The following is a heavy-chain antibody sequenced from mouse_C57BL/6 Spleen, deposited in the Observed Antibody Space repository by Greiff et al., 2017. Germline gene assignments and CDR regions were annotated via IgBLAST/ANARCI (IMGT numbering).Heavy chain of an antibody. Sequence: EVQVVESGEGLVKPGGSLKLSCAASGFTFSSYAMSWVRQTPEKRLEWVAYISSGGDYIYYADTVKGRFTISRDNARNTLYLQMSSLKSEDTAMYYCTRVSALYYSNPFAMDYWGQGTSVTVSS. CDR3: TRVSALYYSNPFAMDY. CDR2: ISSGGDYI. V-gene: IGHV5-9-1*02. CDR1: GFTFSSYA. J-gene: IGHJ4*01. D-gene: IGHD2-5*01.